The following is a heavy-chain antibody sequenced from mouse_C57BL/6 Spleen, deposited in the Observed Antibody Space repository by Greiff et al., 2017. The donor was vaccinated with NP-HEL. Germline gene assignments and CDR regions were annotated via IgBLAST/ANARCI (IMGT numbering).Heavy chain of an antibody. D-gene: IGHD1-1*01. Sequence: VQLQQPGAELVKPGASVKLSCKASGYTFTSYWMHWVKQRPGRGLEWIGRIDPNSGGTKSNEKFKSKATLTVDKPSSTAYMQLSSLTSEDSAVYYYARDYGSSYWYFDVWGTGTTVTVSS. CDR1: GYTFTSYW. CDR2: IDPNSGGT. V-gene: IGHV1-72*01. CDR3: ARDYGSSYWYFDV. J-gene: IGHJ1*03.